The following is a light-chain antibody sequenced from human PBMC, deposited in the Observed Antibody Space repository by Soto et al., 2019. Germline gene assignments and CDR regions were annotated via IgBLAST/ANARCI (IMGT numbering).Light chain of an antibody. CDR3: HQSYNTPLT. CDR1: QSISNY. Sequence: DIQMTQSPSSLSASVGDRVTITCRASQSISNYLNWYQQKPGKAPKLLIYAASSLQSGVPSRFSGSGSRTDFTLTISSLQPEDFATYYCHQSYNTPLTFGGGTKVEIK. V-gene: IGKV1-39*01. CDR2: AAS. J-gene: IGKJ4*01.